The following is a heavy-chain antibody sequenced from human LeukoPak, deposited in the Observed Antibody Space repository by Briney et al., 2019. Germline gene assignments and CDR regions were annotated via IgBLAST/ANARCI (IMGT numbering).Heavy chain of an antibody. Sequence: PEASVKVSCKASGYTFTSYYMHWVRQAPGQGLEWMGIINPSGGSTSYAQKFQGRVTMTRDTSISTAYMELSRLRSDDTAVYYCARDFSSVGATGPIDYWGQGTLVTVSS. J-gene: IGHJ4*02. CDR3: ARDFSSVGATGPIDY. V-gene: IGHV1-46*01. CDR2: INPSGGST. CDR1: GYTFTSYY. D-gene: IGHD1-26*01.